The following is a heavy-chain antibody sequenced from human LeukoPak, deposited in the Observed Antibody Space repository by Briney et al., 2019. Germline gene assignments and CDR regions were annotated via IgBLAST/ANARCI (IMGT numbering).Heavy chain of an antibody. Sequence: PGGSLRLSCAASGFTFSSYSMNWVRQAPGKGLEWVSSISSSSSYLYYADSVKGRFTISRDNAKNSLYLQMNSLRAEDTAVYYCARTGGAAAGTADYWGQGTLVTVSS. CDR1: GFTFSSYS. CDR2: ISSSSSYL. J-gene: IGHJ4*02. D-gene: IGHD6-13*01. CDR3: ARTGGAAAGTADY. V-gene: IGHV3-21*01.